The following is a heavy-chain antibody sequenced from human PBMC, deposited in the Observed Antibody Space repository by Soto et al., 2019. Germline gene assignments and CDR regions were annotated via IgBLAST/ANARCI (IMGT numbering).Heavy chain of an antibody. CDR3: ARERIVATGVYFDY. CDR2: IYSGGST. J-gene: IGHJ4*02. Sequence: EVQLVESGGGLVQPGGSLILSCAASGFTVSSNYMSWVRQAPGKGLEWVSVIYSGGSTYYADSVKGRFTISRDNSKNTLYLQMNSLRAEDTAVYYCARERIVATGVYFDYWGQGTLVTVSS. V-gene: IGHV3-66*01. D-gene: IGHD5-12*01. CDR1: GFTVSSNY.